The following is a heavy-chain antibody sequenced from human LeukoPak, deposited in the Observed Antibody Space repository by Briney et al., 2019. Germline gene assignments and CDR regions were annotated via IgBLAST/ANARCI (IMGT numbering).Heavy chain of an antibody. CDR2: FDPEDGET. CDR1: GYTLTELS. CDR3: ATVIGSYYYAFDI. D-gene: IGHD1-26*01. V-gene: IGHV1-24*01. Sequence: ASGKVSCKVSGYTLTELSMHWVRQAPGKGLEWMGGFDPEDGETIYAQKFQGRVTMTEDTSTDTAYLELSSLRSEDKAVYYCATVIGSYYYAFDIWGQGTMVTVSS. J-gene: IGHJ3*02.